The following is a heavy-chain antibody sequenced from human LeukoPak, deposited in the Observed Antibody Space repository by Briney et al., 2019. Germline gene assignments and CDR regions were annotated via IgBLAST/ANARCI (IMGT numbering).Heavy chain of an antibody. Sequence: PSETLSLTCTVSGGSISSYYWSWIRQPPGKGLEWIGYIHYSGSTNYNPSLKSRVTISVDTSKNQFSLKLSSVTAADTAVYYCARAWYSSGCSDYWGQGTLVTVSS. CDR3: ARAWYSSGCSDY. V-gene: IGHV4-59*01. D-gene: IGHD6-19*01. CDR1: GGSISSYY. CDR2: IHYSGST. J-gene: IGHJ4*02.